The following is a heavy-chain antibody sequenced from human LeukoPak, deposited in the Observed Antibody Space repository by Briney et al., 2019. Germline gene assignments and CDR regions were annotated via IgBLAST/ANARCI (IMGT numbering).Heavy chain of an antibody. D-gene: IGHD6-19*01. CDR2: ISYVGSNK. Sequence: PGGSLRLSCAASGFTFSSYSMHWVRQAPGKGLEWVAVISYVGSNKYYADSVKGRFTISRYNSKNTLYLQMNSLRAEDTAVYYCASPSGSSGWYRYYFDYWGQGTLVTVSS. CDR3: ASPSGSSGWYRYYFDY. V-gene: IGHV3-30*04. J-gene: IGHJ4*02. CDR1: GFTFSSYS.